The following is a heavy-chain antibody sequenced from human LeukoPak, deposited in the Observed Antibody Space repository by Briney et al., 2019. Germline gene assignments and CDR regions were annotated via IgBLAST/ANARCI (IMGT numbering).Heavy chain of an antibody. CDR1: GGSISSSSAY. CDR2: IYYSKNT. D-gene: IGHD5-18*01. V-gene: IGHV4-39*01. Sequence: SETLSLTCTVSGGSISSSSAYWGWIRQPPGKGLEWIGSIYYSKNTYYSPSLKSRVTISADTSKNQFSLTLGSVSATDTAVYYCVSPRGFSYGYFDYWGQGTLVTVSS. CDR3: VSPRGFSYGYFDY. J-gene: IGHJ4*02.